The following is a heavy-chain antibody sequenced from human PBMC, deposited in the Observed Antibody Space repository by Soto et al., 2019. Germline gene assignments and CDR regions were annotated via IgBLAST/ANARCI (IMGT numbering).Heavy chain of an antibody. CDR2: IDPSDSYT. Sequence: PGESLKISCKGSGYSFTSYWISWVRQMPGKGLEWMGRIDPSDSYTNYSPSFQGHVTISADKSISTAYLQWSSLKASDTAMYYCATRGYCSSTSCYSGDYWGQGTLVTAPQ. CDR3: ATRGYCSSTSCYSGDY. D-gene: IGHD2-2*02. V-gene: IGHV5-10-1*01. J-gene: IGHJ4*02. CDR1: GYSFTSYW.